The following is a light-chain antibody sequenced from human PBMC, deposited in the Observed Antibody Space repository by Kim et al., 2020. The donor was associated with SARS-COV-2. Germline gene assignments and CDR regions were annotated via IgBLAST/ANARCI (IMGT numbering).Light chain of an antibody. CDR3: NARDSSGNHLGV. Sequence: SSELTQDPAVSVALGQTVRITCQGDSLRSYYASWYQQKPGQASVLVIYGKNNRPSGIPDRFSGPSSGNTASLTITGAQAEDEADYYCNARDSSGNHLGVFGTGTKVTVL. CDR2: GKN. V-gene: IGLV3-19*01. CDR1: SLRSYY. J-gene: IGLJ1*01.